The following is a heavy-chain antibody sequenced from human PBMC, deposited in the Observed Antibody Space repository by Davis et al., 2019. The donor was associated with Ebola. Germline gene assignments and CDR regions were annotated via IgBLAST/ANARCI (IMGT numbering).Heavy chain of an antibody. D-gene: IGHD6-19*01. Sequence: GGSLRLSCAASGFIFSSNGMHWVRQAPGKGLEWVAIIWYDGSKKYYADSVKGRFTISRDYSKNTLDLQMNSLRDEDTAVYYCVRHYSTVWYHYDYFDYWGQGALVTVSS. J-gene: IGHJ4*02. CDR3: VRHYSTVWYHYDYFDY. V-gene: IGHV3-33*01. CDR1: GFIFSSNG. CDR2: IWYDGSKK.